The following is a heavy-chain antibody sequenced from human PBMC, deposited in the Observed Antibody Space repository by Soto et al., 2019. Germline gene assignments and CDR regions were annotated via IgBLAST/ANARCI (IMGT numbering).Heavy chain of an antibody. J-gene: IGHJ6*02. CDR3: ARGSMAAAGPLYPKFTGDRDYYYGMDV. CDR2: INHSGST. D-gene: IGHD6-13*01. V-gene: IGHV4-34*01. CDR1: GWSFSGYY. Sequence: PXETLSLTCAVDGWSFSGYYWSWIRQPPGKGLDWIGEINHSGSTNYNPSLKSRVTISVDTSKNQFSLKLSSVTAADTAVYYCARGSMAAAGPLYPKFTGDRDYYYGMDVWGQGTTVTVSS.